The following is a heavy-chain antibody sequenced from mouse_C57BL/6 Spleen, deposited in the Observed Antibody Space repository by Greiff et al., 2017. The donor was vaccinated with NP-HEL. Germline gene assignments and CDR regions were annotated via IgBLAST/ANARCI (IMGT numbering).Heavy chain of an antibody. CDR1: GFTFSSYA. CDR2: ISSGGDYI. CDR3: TREVVADAMDY. V-gene: IGHV5-9-1*02. J-gene: IGHJ4*01. Sequence: EVKLVESGEGLVKPGGSPKLSCAASGFTFSSYAMSWVRQTPEKRLEWVAYISSGGDYIYYADTVKGRFTISRDNARNTLYLQMSSLKSEDTAMYYCTREVVADAMDYWGQGTSVTVSS. D-gene: IGHD1-1*01.